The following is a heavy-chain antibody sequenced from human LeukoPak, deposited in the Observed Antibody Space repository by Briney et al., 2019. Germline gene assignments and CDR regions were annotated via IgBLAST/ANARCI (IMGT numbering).Heavy chain of an antibody. CDR2: IYPGDSDT. D-gene: IGHD3-22*01. Sequence: GESLKISCKGSGYSFTSYWIGWLRQMPGKGLEWMGIIYPGDSDTRYSPSFQGQVTISADKSISTAYLQWSSLKASDTAMYYCARCMLPTTDSSGSKVAFDIWGQGTMVTVSS. V-gene: IGHV5-51*01. CDR3: ARCMLPTTDSSGSKVAFDI. J-gene: IGHJ3*02. CDR1: GYSFTSYW.